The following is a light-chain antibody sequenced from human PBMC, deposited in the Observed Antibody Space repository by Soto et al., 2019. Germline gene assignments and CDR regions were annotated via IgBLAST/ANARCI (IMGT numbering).Light chain of an antibody. CDR1: QTISSW. V-gene: IGKV1-5*03. Sequence: DIQMTQSPSTLSGSVGDRVTITCRASQTISSWLAWYQQKPGKAPKLLIYKASTLKSGVPSRFSGSGSGTEVTLTISSLQPDDVATYDCQHYNSYSEAFGQGTKVELK. J-gene: IGKJ1*01. CDR3: QHYNSYSEA. CDR2: KAS.